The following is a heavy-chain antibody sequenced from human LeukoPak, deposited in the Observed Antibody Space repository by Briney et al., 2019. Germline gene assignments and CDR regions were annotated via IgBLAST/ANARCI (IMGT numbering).Heavy chain of an antibody. Sequence: XWMGWINPNSGGTNYAQKFQGRVTMTRDTSISTAYMELSRLRSDDTAVYYCARDVGRAAGDYWGQGTLVTVSS. J-gene: IGHJ4*02. CDR3: ARDVGRAAGDY. CDR2: INPNSGGT. V-gene: IGHV1-2*02.